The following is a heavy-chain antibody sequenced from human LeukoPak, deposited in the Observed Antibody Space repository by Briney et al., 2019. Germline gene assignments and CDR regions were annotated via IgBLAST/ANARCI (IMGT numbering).Heavy chain of an antibody. CDR1: GFAFNTYS. CDR2: IRSDSSII. J-gene: IGHJ4*02. Sequence: GGSLRLSCAASGFAFNTYSMNWVRQAPGKGLEWVSYIRSDSSIIYYADSVKGRFTMSRDNGKNSLYLQMNSLRVEVTAVYFCARVQAGKWVFDYWGQGTLVTVSS. D-gene: IGHD2-8*01. CDR3: ARVQAGKWVFDY. V-gene: IGHV3-48*01.